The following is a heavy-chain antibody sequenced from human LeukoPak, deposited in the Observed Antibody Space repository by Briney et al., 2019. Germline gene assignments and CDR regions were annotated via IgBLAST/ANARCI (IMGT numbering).Heavy chain of an antibody. CDR1: GYTFTGYY. D-gene: IGHD6-13*01. Sequence: ASVKVSCKASGYTFTGYYMHWVRQAPGQGLEWMGWINPNSGGTNYAQKFQGRVTMTRDTSISTAYMELSRLRSDDTAVYYCARVHGPIAAAGTGWFDPWGQGTLVTVSS. CDR2: INPNSGGT. V-gene: IGHV1-2*02. J-gene: IGHJ5*02. CDR3: ARVHGPIAAAGTGWFDP.